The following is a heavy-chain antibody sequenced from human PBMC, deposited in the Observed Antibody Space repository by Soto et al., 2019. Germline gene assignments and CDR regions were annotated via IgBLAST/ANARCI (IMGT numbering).Heavy chain of an antibody. CDR2: ISAYNGNT. Sequence: QVQLVQSGAEVKKPGASVKVSCKASGYTFTSYGISWVRQAPGQGLEWMGWISAYNGNTNYAQKLQGRVTMTTDTSTRTAYMELRSLRSDDTAVYYCARAMTTVTTGYRYYFDYWGQGTLVTVSS. CDR1: GYTFTSYG. J-gene: IGHJ4*02. V-gene: IGHV1-18*01. CDR3: ARAMTTVTTGYRYYFDY. D-gene: IGHD4-17*01.